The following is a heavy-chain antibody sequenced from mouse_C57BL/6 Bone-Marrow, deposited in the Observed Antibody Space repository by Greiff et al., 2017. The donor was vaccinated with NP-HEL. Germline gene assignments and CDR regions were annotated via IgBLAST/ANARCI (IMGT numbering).Heavy chain of an antibody. Sequence: DVKLVESGGGLVKPGGSLKLSCAASGFTFSSYAMSWVRQTPEQRLEWVATISDGGSYTYYPDNVKGRFTISRDNAKNNLYLQMSHLKSEDTAMYYCARVRIYYDYDEGFDYWGQGTTLTVSS. CDR3: ARVRIYYDYDEGFDY. CDR1: GFTFSSYA. V-gene: IGHV5-4*03. J-gene: IGHJ2*01. D-gene: IGHD2-4*01. CDR2: ISDGGSYT.